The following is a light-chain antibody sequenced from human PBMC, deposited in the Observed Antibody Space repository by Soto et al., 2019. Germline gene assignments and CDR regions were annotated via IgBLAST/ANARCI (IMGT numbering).Light chain of an antibody. Sequence: QSALAQPRSVSGSPGQSVTISCTGTSSDVGGYNYASWYQQHPGKAPKLMIYDVSKRPSGVPDRFSGSKSGNTASLTISGLQAEDEADYYCCSYAGSYTFSYVFGTGTKVTVL. CDR1: SSDVGGYNY. V-gene: IGLV2-11*01. J-gene: IGLJ1*01. CDR2: DVS. CDR3: CSYAGSYTFSYV.